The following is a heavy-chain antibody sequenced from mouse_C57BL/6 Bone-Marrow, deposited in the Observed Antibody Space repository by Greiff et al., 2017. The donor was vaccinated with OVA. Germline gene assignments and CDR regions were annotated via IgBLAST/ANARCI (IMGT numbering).Heavy chain of an antibody. D-gene: IGHD1-1*01. CDR2: INPNYGTT. Sequence: EVQLQESGPELVKPGASVKISCKASGYSFTDYNMNWVKQSNGKSLEWIGVINPNYGTTSYNQKFKGKATLTADKSSSTAYMQLSSLTSEDSAVYFCARGYGSPSWFAYWGQGTLVTVSA. J-gene: IGHJ3*01. CDR3: ARGYGSPSWFAY. CDR1: GYSFTDYN. V-gene: IGHV1-39*01.